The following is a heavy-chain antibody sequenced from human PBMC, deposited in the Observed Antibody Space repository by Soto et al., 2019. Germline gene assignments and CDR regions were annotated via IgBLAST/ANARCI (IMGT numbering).Heavy chain of an antibody. V-gene: IGHV3-23*01. D-gene: IGHD5-18*01. CDR2: ISGSGDRK. CDR1: GLTFSSSA. J-gene: IGHJ6*02. Sequence: EAELLESGGDLRQPGGSLRLSCAASGLTFSSSAMTWVRQTPGKGLEWVSSISGSGDRKYYADSVQGRVSISRDNSKNTRHLKMSSLRAKDTADYYWARGAGTFGPEVWSVRYRHADRGQYKAMDVWGQGTTVTVSS. CDR3: ARGAGTFGPEVWSVRYRHADRGQYKAMDV.